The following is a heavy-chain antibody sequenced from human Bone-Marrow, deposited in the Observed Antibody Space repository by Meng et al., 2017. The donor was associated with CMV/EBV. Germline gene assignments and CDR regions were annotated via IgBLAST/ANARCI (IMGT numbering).Heavy chain of an antibody. D-gene: IGHD2-2*01. CDR3: AHRPRDVVVVPAANRFDP. CDR2: IYWNDDK. J-gene: IGHJ5*01. V-gene: IGHV2-5*01. Sequence: SGPTPVKPTQTLTLTCTFPGFSLSSRGVAVGWIRQPPGKALEWLALIYWNDDKRYRSSLKSRLTITKDTSKNQVVLKMTNMDPVDTATYYCAHRPRDVVVVPAANRFDPWGQGTLVTVSS. CDR1: GFSLSSRGVA.